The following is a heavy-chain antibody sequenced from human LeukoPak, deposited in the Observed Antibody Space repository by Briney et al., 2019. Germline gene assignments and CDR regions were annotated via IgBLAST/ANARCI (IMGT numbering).Heavy chain of an antibody. J-gene: IGHJ4*02. CDR1: VGSYSSYY. V-gene: IGHV4-34*01. Sequence: SGSVSLTRAFYVGSYSSYYWRGMRQPRGRGREGIGEINKSGSTNYNPSLKSRVTISVDTSKNQISLKLSSVTAADTAVYYCARGGGEDGYYFDYWGQGTLVTVSS. CDR3: ARGGGEDGYYFDY. CDR2: INKSGST. D-gene: IGHD3-16*01.